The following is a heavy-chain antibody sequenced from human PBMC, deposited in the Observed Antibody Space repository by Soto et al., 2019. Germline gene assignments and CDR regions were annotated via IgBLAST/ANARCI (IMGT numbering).Heavy chain of an antibody. D-gene: IGHD6-6*01. V-gene: IGHV4-59*08. CDR1: GGSISSYY. CDR2: IYYSGST. Sequence: SETLSLTCTVSGGSISSYYWSWIRQPPGKGLEWIGYIYYSGSTNYNPSLKSRVTISVDTSKNQFSLKLSSVTAADTAVYYCARRRGAARNYYYYYYMDVWGKGTTVTVSS. J-gene: IGHJ6*03. CDR3: ARRRGAARNYYYYYYMDV.